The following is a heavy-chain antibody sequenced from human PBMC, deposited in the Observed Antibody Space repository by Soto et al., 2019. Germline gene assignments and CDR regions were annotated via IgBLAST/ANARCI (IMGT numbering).Heavy chain of an antibody. J-gene: IGHJ3*02. D-gene: IGHD6-13*01. Sequence: SETLSLTCAVSGGSISSGGYSWSWIRQPPGKGLEWIGYIYHSGSTYYNPSLKSRVTISVDRSKNQFSLKLSSVTAADTAVYYCARARVLAAPGAFDIWGQGTMVTVSS. CDR1: GGSISSGGYS. CDR2: IYHSGST. V-gene: IGHV4-30-2*01. CDR3: ARARVLAAPGAFDI.